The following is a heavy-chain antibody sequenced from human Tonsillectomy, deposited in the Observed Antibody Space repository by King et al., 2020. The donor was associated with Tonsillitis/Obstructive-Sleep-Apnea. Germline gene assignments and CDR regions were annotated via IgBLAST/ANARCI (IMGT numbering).Heavy chain of an antibody. CDR3: ARGGRIVVETTATVGYSDAFEI. CDR2: ISSSGSSI. CDR1: GFTFSSYE. D-gene: IGHD2-2*01. Sequence: VQLVESGGGLVQPGGSLRLSCAASGFTFSSYEMNWVRQAPGKGLEWVSYISSSGSSIYYADSVKGRFTISRDNAKNSLYLQMNSLRAEDTAVYYCARGGRIVVETTATVGYSDAFEIWGQGTMVTVSS. J-gene: IGHJ3*02. V-gene: IGHV3-48*03.